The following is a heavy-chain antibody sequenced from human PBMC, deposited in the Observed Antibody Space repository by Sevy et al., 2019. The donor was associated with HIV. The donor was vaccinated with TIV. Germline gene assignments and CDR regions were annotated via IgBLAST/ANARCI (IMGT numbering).Heavy chain of an antibody. V-gene: IGHV3-64D*06. CDR3: VKDLLSDGDWEAVDI. J-gene: IGHJ3*02. Sequence: GGSLRLSCSASGFTFSNYAMHWVRQSPGKGLEYVSTLGTKGGNKYYADSVNGRFTISRDNSKNTLYLQMSSLSAEDTAVYYCVKDLLSDGDWEAVDIWGRGTMVTVSS. CDR2: LGTKGGNK. D-gene: IGHD2-21*02. CDR1: GFTFSNYA.